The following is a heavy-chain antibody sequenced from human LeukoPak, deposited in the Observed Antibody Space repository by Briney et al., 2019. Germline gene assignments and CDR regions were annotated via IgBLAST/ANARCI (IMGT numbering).Heavy chain of an antibody. Sequence: GGSLRLSCAASGFTFSSYAMSWVRQAPGKGLEWVSAISGSGGSTYYADSVKGRFTISRDNSKNTLYLQMNSLRAEDTAVYYCAKGSNEGIVVTIFPMWGQGTLVTVSS. V-gene: IGHV3-23*01. J-gene: IGHJ4*02. CDR2: ISGSGGST. D-gene: IGHD3-3*01. CDR3: AKGSNEGIVVTIFPM. CDR1: GFTFSSYA.